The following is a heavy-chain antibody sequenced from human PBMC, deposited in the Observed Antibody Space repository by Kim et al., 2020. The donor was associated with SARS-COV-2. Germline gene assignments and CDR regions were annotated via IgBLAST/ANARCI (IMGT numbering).Heavy chain of an antibody. CDR1: GFTFSSYG. CDR2: IWYDGSNK. CDR3: ARGKNSSSWYWGNYYGMGV. D-gene: IGHD6-13*01. V-gene: IGHV3-33*01. Sequence: GGSLRLSCAASGFTFSSYGMHWVRQAPGKGLEWVAVIWYDGSNKYYADSVKGRFTISRDNSKNTLYLQMNSLRAEDTAVYYCARGKNSSSWYWGNYYGMGVWGQGTTLTVSS. J-gene: IGHJ6*02.